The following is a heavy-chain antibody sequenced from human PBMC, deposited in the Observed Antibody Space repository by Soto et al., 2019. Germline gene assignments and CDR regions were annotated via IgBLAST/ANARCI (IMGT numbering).Heavy chain of an antibody. CDR2: IYHSGST. CDR3: ARWYYYDSSGYYFDY. CDR1: GGSISSSNW. J-gene: IGHJ4*02. D-gene: IGHD3-22*01. V-gene: IGHV4-4*02. Sequence: PSETLSLTCAVSGGSISSSNWWSWVRQPPGKGLEWIGEIYHSGSTNYNPSLKSRVTISVDKSKNQFSLKLGSVTAADTAVYYCARWYYYDSSGYYFDYWGQGTLVTVSS.